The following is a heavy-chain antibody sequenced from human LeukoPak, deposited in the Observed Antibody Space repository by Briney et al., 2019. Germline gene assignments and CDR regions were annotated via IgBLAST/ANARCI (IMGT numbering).Heavy chain of an antibody. D-gene: IGHD4-11*01. V-gene: IGHV3-30*02. J-gene: IGHJ4*02. CDR2: IRYDGSNK. CDR3: ARDLFGDSNADY. CDR1: GFTFSSYG. Sequence: GGSLRLSCAASGFTFSSYGMHWVRQAPGKGLEWVAFIRYDGSNKYYADSVKGRFTISRDNSKNTLYLQMNSLRAEDTAVYYCARDLFGDSNADYWGQGTLVTVSS.